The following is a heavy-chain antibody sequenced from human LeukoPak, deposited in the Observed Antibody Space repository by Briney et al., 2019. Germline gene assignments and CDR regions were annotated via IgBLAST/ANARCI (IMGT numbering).Heavy chain of an antibody. CDR1: GGSFSGYY. CDR2: INHSGST. J-gene: IGHJ4*02. D-gene: IGHD1-26*01. Sequence: PSETLSLTCAVYGGSFSGYYWSWIRQPPGKGLEWIGEINHSGSTNYNPSLKSRVTISVDTSKNQFSLKLSSVTAADTAVYYCARGGRIVGATGNLDYWGQGTLVIVSS. V-gene: IGHV4-34*01. CDR3: ARGGRIVGATGNLDY.